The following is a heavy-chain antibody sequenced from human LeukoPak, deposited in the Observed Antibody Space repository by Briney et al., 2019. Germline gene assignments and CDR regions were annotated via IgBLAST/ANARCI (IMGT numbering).Heavy chain of an antibody. J-gene: IGHJ4*02. Sequence: GASVTVTCTASGYSFTSYGITWVRQAPGQGLEWMGWIGTYDGNANYAQKLQGRVTMTTDTSTITAYMELRSLRSDDTAVYYCARAPSGFTYGPGDHWGQGTLVTVSS. D-gene: IGHD5-18*01. V-gene: IGHV1-18*01. CDR3: ARAPSGFTYGPGDH. CDR1: GYSFTSYG. CDR2: IGTYDGNA.